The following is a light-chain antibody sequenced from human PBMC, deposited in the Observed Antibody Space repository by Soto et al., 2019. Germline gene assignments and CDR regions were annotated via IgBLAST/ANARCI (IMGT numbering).Light chain of an antibody. CDR3: QSYDGSNPDVV. J-gene: IGLJ2*01. Sequence: NFMLTQPHSVSESPGNTLTISCTGSSGSIATNYVQWYQQRPGSAPTTVIYEDTQRPSGVPERFSGSIDSSSNSASLTISGLKTEDEADYYCQSYDGSNPDVVFGGGTKLTVL. V-gene: IGLV6-57*02. CDR1: SGSIATNY. CDR2: EDT.